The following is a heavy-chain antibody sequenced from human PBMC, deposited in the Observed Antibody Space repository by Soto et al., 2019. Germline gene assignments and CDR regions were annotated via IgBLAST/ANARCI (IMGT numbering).Heavy chain of an antibody. CDR2: IYYSGST. V-gene: IGHV4-59*01. D-gene: IGHD5-12*01. J-gene: IGHJ4*02. Sequence: SETLSLTCTVSGDSISSYYWSWIRQPPGKELEWIGYIYYSGSTNYNPSLKSRVTISVDTSKKQFSLKLSSVTAADTAVYYCASLRTQGVWHLDYCGQRAAVTVSS. CDR1: GDSISSYY. CDR3: ASLRTQGVWHLDY.